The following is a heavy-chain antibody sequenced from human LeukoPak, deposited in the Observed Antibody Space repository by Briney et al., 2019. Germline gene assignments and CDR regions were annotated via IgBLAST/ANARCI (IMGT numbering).Heavy chain of an antibody. CDR3: ARDPESSSFDL. J-gene: IGHJ4*02. CDR1: GFSFSTYW. Sequence: GGFLRLSCAASGFSFSTYWMGWVRQTPEKGLEFVANIDQGGSVRSYMDSLKGRCTISSDNAKKSLYLEINSLRADDTAVYYCARDPESSSFDLWGRGALVTVSS. V-gene: IGHV3-7*01. CDR2: IDQGGSVR. D-gene: IGHD6-13*01.